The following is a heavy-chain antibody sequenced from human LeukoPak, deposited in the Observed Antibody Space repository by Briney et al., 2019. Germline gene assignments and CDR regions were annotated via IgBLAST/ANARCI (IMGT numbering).Heavy chain of an antibody. J-gene: IGHJ4*02. CDR2: IIPILGIA. CDR3: AREGGSSWFDY. Sequence: SVKVSCKASGGTFSSYAISWVRSAPGQGLEWMGRIIPILGIANYAQKFQGRVTITADKSTSTAYMELSSLRSEDTAVYYCAREGGSSWFDYWGQGTLVTVSS. D-gene: IGHD6-13*01. V-gene: IGHV1-69*04. CDR1: GGTFSSYA.